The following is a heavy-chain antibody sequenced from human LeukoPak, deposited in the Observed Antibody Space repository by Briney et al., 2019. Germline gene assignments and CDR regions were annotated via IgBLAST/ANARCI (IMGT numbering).Heavy chain of an antibody. CDR1: GGSFSGYY. Sequence: SETLSLTCAVYGGSFSGYYWSWIRQPPGKGLEWIGEINHSGSTNYNLSLKSRVTISVDTSKNQFSLKLSSVTAADTAVYYCARLETSVTEHNWFNPWGQGTLVTVSS. J-gene: IGHJ5*02. CDR3: ARLETSVTEHNWFNP. D-gene: IGHD2-21*02. CDR2: INHSGST. V-gene: IGHV4-34*01.